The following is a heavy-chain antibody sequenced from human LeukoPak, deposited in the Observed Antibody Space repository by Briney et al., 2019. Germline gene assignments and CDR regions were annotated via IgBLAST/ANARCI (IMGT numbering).Heavy chain of an antibody. V-gene: IGHV3-23*01. CDR1: AFTFSSYA. CDR3: ARALTTLTYEGY. J-gene: IGHJ4*02. Sequence: GGSLRLSCAASAFTFSSYAMSWVRQAPWKGLEWVSAISGSGNSTYYADSVKGRFTISRDNSKNTLYLQMNSLRAEDTAVYYCARALTTLTYEGYWGQGTLVTVSS. CDR2: ISGSGNST. D-gene: IGHD1-1*01.